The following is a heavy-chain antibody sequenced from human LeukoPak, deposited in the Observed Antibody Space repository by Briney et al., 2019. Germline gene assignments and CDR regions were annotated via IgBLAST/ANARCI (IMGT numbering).Heavy chain of an antibody. V-gene: IGHV3-23*01. CDR1: GLTFSSYG. CDR2: ITGDGTTT. Sequence: GGSLRLSCEASGLTFSSYGMSWVRQAPGKGLQWVSAITGDGTTTYYADSVKGRFAISRDNSKNMLYLQMSSLRAEDTAVYYCAKMQGYFDYWGQGTLVPVSS. J-gene: IGHJ4*02. CDR3: AKMQGYFDY.